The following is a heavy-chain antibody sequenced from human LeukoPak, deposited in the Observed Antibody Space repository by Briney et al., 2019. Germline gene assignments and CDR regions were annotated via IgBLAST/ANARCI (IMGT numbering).Heavy chain of an antibody. CDR2: IGDDGSSR. D-gene: IGHD3-10*01. CDR3: ARDVAGARSY. Sequence: PGGSLRLSCAASGFTLSSSWMHWVRQAPGKGLVWVSRIGDDGSSRIYADSVRGRFTIYRDNVQNTLYLQMNSLTAEDTAVYYCARDVAGARSYWGQGALVSVSS. J-gene: IGHJ4*02. CDR1: GFTLSSSW. V-gene: IGHV3-74*01.